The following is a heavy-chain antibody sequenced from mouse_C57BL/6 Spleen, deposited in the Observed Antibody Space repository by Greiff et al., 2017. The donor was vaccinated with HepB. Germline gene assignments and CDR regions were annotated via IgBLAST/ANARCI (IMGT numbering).Heavy chain of an antibody. D-gene: IGHD1-1*01. CDR1: GYTFTDYN. CDR3: ARSGYGSRDWYFDV. CDR2: INPNNGGT. Sequence: EVQLVESGPELVKPGASVKIPCKASGYTFTDYNMDWVKQSHGKSLEWIGDINPNNGGTIYNQKFKGKATLTVDKSSSTAYMELRSLTSEDTAVYYCARSGYGSRDWYFDVWGTGTTVTVSS. V-gene: IGHV1-18*01. J-gene: IGHJ1*03.